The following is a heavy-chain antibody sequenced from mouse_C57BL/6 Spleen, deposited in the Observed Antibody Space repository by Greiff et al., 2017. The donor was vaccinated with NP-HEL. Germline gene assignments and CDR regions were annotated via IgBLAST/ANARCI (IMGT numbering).Heavy chain of an antibody. CDR1: GFTFSSYA. D-gene: IGHD1-1*01. CDR2: ISSGGDYI. J-gene: IGHJ2*01. Sequence: EVKLMESGEGLVKPGGSLKLSCAASGFTFSSYAMSWVRQTPEKRLEWVANISSGGDYIYYADTVKGRFTISRDNARNTLYLQMSSLKSEDTAMYYCTRLDYGSSYDFDYWGQGTTLTVSS. V-gene: IGHV5-9-1*02. CDR3: TRLDYGSSYDFDY.